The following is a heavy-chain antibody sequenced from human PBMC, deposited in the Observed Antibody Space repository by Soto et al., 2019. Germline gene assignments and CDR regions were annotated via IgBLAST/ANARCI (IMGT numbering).Heavy chain of an antibody. Sequence: QVQLQESGPRLAKPSASLSLTCSVSGASLTRGAYYWRCVRQPPGRPLEWIGSIYDRGTKNYTPTHPGRVTITEDTSTSHVSVTVKSVTAHDAAVEFCARASCVRCAFDLGGQRTLVNVST. CDR2: IYDRGTK. CDR1: GASLTRGAYY. CDR3: ARASCVRCAFDL. D-gene: IGHD2-2*01. J-gene: IGHJ4*02. V-gene: IGHV4-61*03.